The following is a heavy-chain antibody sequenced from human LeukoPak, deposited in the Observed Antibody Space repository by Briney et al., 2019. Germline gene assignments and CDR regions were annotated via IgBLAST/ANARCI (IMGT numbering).Heavy chain of an antibody. CDR3: VRESRPGGAMGLYHNLDY. D-gene: IGHD1-1*01. CDR1: GFTFSDFW. V-gene: IGHV3-7*01. Sequence: GSLRLSCAGSGFTFSDFWMTWVRQTPGKGLEGVANIKEDGTEKNLVDSVKGRFTISRDNTKNLLFLEMNNLRGDDTAIYYCVRESRPGGAMGLYHNLDYWGQGTLVAVSS. CDR2: IKEDGTEK. J-gene: IGHJ4*02.